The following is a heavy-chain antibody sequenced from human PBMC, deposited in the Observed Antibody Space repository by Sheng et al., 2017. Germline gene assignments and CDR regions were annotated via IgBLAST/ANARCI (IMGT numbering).Heavy chain of an antibody. V-gene: IGHV1-69*08. Sequence: QVQLVQSGAEVKKPGSSVKVSCKASGGTFSSYTISWVRQAPGQGLEWMGRIIPILGIANYAQKFQGRVTITADKSTSTAYMELSSLRSEDTAVYYCARDDYVWGSPEAFDIWGQGTMVTVSS. D-gene: IGHD3-16*01. CDR1: GGTFSSYT. J-gene: IGHJ3*02. CDR3: ARDDYVWGSPEAFDI. CDR2: IIPILGIA.